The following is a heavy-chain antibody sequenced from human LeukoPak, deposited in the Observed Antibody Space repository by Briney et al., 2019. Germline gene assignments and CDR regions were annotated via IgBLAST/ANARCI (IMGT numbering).Heavy chain of an antibody. J-gene: IGHJ2*01. CDR3: ARDSTGYWYFDL. V-gene: IGHV3-53*01. CDR1: GFTFSSNH. CDR2: FYSGGDT. Sequence: GGSLRPSCAVSGFTFSSNHMSWVRQAPGKGLEWVSVFYSGGDTHYAGSVKGRFTISRDNSKNTLYLQMNSLRAEDTAVYYCARDSTGYWYFDLWGRGTLVSVSS. D-gene: IGHD3-3*02.